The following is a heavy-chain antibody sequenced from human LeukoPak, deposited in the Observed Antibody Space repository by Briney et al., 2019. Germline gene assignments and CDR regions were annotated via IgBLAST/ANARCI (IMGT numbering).Heavy chain of an antibody. CDR2: IYYSGTT. D-gene: IGHD6-13*01. V-gene: IGHV4-39*01. CDR3: ASLGPYSSTWYGDY. CDR1: AGAITRTSYF. Sequence: KSSETLSLTCTVSAGAITRTSYFWGWIRQSPGKGLEWIGSIYYSGTTYYNPSLQSRVTISADTSKNQFSLHLNSVTAADTAVYYCASLGPYSSTWYGDYWGQGTQVTVSS. J-gene: IGHJ4*02.